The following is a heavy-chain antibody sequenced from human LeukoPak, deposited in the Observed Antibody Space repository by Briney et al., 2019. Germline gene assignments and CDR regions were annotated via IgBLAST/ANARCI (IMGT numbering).Heavy chain of an antibody. J-gene: IGHJ4*02. CDR3: ARDWYGKGREIDY. V-gene: IGHV3-53*01. CDR1: GFTVSSNY. CDR2: IYSGGST. D-gene: IGHD3-10*01. Sequence: GGSLRLSCAASGFTVSSNYMSWVRQAPGKGLEWVSVIYSGGSTYYADSVKGRFTISRDNSKNTLYLQMNSLRAEDTAVYYCARDWYGKGREIDYWGQGTMVTISS.